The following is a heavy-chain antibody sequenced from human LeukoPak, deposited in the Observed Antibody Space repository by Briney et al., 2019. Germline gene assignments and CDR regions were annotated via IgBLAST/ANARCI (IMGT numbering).Heavy chain of an antibody. Sequence: SVKVSCKASGGTFSSYAISWVRQAPGQGLEWMGGIIPIFGTANYALNFQGRVTITADESTSTAYMELRSLRSDDTAVYYCARDQRRGYYYDSSGTLGNYWGQGTLVTVSS. CDR3: ARDQRRGYYYDSSGTLGNY. CDR2: IIPIFGTA. D-gene: IGHD3-22*01. J-gene: IGHJ4*02. V-gene: IGHV1-69*13. CDR1: GGTFSSYA.